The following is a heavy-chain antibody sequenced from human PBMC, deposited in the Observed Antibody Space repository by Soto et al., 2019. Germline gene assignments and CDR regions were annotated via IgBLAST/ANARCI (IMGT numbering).Heavy chain of an antibody. V-gene: IGHV4-61*01. Sequence: QVQLQESGPGLVKPSETLSLTCTISGGSVSSGSYYWSWIRQPPGKGLEWIGYIYYSGSTNYNPSLKSRVTISVDTSKNQFSLKLSSVTAADTAVYYCARGYSGYSWGQGTLVTVSS. CDR1: GGSVSSGSYY. CDR2: IYYSGST. D-gene: IGHD5-12*01. CDR3: ARGYSGYS. J-gene: IGHJ4*02.